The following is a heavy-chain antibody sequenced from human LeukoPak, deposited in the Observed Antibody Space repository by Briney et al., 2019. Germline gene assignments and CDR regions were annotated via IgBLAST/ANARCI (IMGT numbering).Heavy chain of an antibody. CDR3: AKALNLSPGGALDY. V-gene: IGHV3-23*01. D-gene: IGHD1-20*01. J-gene: IGHJ4*02. Sequence: GGSLRLSCAASGFTFSSYAVSWVRQAPGKGLEWVSAISGSGGSTYYADSVEGRFTISRDNSKNTLYLQMNSLRAEDTAVYYCAKALNLSPGGALDYWGQGTLVTVSS. CDR2: ISGSGGST. CDR1: GFTFSSYA.